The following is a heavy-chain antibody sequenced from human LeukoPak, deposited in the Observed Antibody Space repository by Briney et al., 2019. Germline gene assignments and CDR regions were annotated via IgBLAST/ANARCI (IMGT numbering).Heavy chain of an antibody. V-gene: IGHV4-61*02. CDR1: GGSISSGSYY. Sequence: SETLSLTCTVSGGSISSGSYYWSWIRQPAGKGLEWIGRIYTSGSTNYNPSLKSRVTIPVDTSKNQFSLKLSSVTPADTAVYYCARHEEPSSWIAESFDYWGQGTLVTVSS. CDR2: IYTSGST. J-gene: IGHJ4*02. D-gene: IGHD6-13*01. CDR3: ARHEEPSSWIAESFDY.